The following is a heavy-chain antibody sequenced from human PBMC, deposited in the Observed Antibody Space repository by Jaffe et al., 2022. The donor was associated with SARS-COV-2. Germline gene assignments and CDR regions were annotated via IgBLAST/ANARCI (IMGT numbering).Heavy chain of an antibody. V-gene: IGHV3-49*04. J-gene: IGHJ4*02. CDR1: GFTFGDYA. CDR2: IRSKAYGGTT. CDR3: TRNYESFDY. D-gene: IGHD3-22*01. Sequence: EVQLVESGGGLVQPGRSLRLSCTASGFTFGDYAMSWVRQAPGKGLEWVGFIRSKAYGGTTEYAASVKGRFTISRDDSKSIAYLQMNSLKTEDTAVYYCTRNYESFDYWGQGTLVTVSS.